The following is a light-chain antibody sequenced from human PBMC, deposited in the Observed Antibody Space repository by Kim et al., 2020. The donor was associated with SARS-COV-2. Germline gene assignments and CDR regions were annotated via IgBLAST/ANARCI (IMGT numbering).Light chain of an antibody. CDR2: EDT. V-gene: IGLV3-1*01. CDR1: ELGDKY. CDR3: QAWDRRTVI. Sequence: SYELTQPPSVSVFPGQTATIACSGDELGDKYACWYQQKPGQSPVLVIYEDTERPSGIPERFSGSKSGNTATLTISGTQTLDEADYYCQAWDRRTVIFGRGTQLTVL. J-gene: IGLJ2*01.